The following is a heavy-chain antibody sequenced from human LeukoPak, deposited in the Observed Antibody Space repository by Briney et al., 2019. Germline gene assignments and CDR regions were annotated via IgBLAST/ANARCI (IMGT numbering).Heavy chain of an antibody. D-gene: IGHD2-15*01. V-gene: IGHV3-23*01. CDR1: GFTFSSYA. J-gene: IGHJ4*02. Sequence: GGSLRLSCAASGFTFSSYAMSWVRQAPGKGLEWVSAISGSGGSTYYADSVKGRFTISRDNSKNTLYLQMNSLRAEDTAVYYCARGIESRYYFDYWGQGTLVTVSS. CDR3: ARGIESRYYFDY. CDR2: ISGSGGST.